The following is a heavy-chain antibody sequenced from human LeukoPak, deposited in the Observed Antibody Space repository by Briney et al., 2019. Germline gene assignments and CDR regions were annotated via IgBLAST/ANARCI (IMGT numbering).Heavy chain of an antibody. CDR3: ARDLVVVPAAANNWFDP. J-gene: IGHJ5*02. Sequence: SETLSLTCAVYGGSFSGYYWSWIRQPPGKGLEWIGEINHSGSTNYNPSLKSRVTISVDTSKNQFSLKLSSVTAADTAVYYCARDLVVVPAAANNWFDPWGQGTLVTVSS. D-gene: IGHD2-2*01. CDR1: GGSFSGYY. CDR2: INHSGST. V-gene: IGHV4-34*01.